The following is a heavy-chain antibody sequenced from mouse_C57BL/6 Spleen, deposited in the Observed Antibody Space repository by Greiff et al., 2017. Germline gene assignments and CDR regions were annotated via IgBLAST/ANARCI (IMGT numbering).Heavy chain of an antibody. CDR3: ARISTGTWFAY. J-gene: IGHJ3*01. CDR2: IDPYDSYT. CDR1: GYTFTSYW. Sequence: QVQLQQPGAELVKPGASVKLSCKASGYTFTSYWMQWVKQRPGQGLEWIGEIDPYDSYTNYNQKFKGKATLTVDTSSSTAYMQLSSLTSEDSAVYYCARISTGTWFAYWGQGTLVTVSA. D-gene: IGHD4-1*02. V-gene: IGHV1-50*01.